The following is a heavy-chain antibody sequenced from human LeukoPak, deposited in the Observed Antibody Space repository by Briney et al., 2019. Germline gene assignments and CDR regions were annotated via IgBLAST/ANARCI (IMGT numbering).Heavy chain of an antibody. Sequence: GGSLRLSCAASGFTFSSYGMSWVRQAPGKGLEWVSGINWNGGSTGYADSVKGRFTISRDNAKNSLYLQMNSLRAEDTALYYCARDRVEFGIAVAERGFGYWGQGTLVTVSS. CDR2: INWNGGST. J-gene: IGHJ4*02. V-gene: IGHV3-20*04. CDR3: ARDRVEFGIAVAERGFGY. D-gene: IGHD6-19*01. CDR1: GFTFSSYG.